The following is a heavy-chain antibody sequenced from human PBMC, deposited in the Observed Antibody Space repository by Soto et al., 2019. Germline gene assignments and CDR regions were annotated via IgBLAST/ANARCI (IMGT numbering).Heavy chain of an antibody. CDR3: ARGVRGSYSDAFDI. J-gene: IGHJ3*02. D-gene: IGHD3-16*01. V-gene: IGHV4-59*12. CDR1: GASISRYY. CDR2: LYNTGST. Sequence: PSETLSLTCTVSGASISRYYWSWIRQSPGKGLERIGYLYNTGSTIYNPSHKSRDAKSIDTSKNQFSLNMNFVSAADTAVYYCARGVRGSYSDAFDIWGQGTMVT.